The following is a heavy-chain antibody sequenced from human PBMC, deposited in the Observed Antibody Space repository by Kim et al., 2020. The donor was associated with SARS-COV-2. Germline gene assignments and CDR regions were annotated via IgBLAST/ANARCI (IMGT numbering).Heavy chain of an antibody. D-gene: IGHD5-12*01. J-gene: IGHJ6*02. CDR3: AKQGYIFEQNTYYDMDL. V-gene: IGHV3-30*02. Sequence: LKGRVTISRDYSKNKQYLQMNTLTAEDTAVYYCAKQGYIFEQNTYYDMDLWGQGTTVTVSS.